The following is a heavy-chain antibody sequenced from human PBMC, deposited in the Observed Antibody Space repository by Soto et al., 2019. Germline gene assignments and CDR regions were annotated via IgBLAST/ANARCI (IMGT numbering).Heavy chain of an antibody. CDR2: IYYSGST. J-gene: IGHJ6*03. V-gene: IGHV4-59*01. D-gene: IGHD3-10*01. Sequence: AETLSLTCTVSGGSISSYYWSWIRQPPGKGLEWIGYIYYSGSTNYNPSLKSRVTISVDTSKNEFSLKLSPVTAADTSVHYCARVVTMVRGVMLGYYYMDVWGKGTTVTVSS. CDR3: ARVVTMVRGVMLGYYYMDV. CDR1: GGSISSYY.